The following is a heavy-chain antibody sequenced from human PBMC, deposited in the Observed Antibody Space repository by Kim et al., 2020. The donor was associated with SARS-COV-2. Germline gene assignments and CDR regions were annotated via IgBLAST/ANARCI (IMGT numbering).Heavy chain of an antibody. D-gene: IGHD3-10*01. CDR2: IYYSGST. J-gene: IGHJ4*02. CDR1: GGSISSSSYY. Sequence: SETLSLTCTVSGGSISSSSYYWGWIRQPPGKGLEWIGSIYYSGSTYYNPSLKSRVTISVDTSKNQFSLKLSSVTAADTAVYYCARTPFYYGSVYYFDYWGQGTLVTVSS. V-gene: IGHV4-39*01. CDR3: ARTPFYYGSVYYFDY.